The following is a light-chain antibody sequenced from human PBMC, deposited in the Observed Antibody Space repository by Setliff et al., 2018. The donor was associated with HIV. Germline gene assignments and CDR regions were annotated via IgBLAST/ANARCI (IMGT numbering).Light chain of an antibody. CDR2: HVT. CDR1: SSDIGAYDF. V-gene: IGLV2-14*03. J-gene: IGLJ3*02. Sequence: LAQPASVSGSPGQSITISCTGTSSDIGAYDFVSWYQQHPGKAPKLMIFHVTERPSGISDRFSGSKSDNTASLTISGLQTEDEADYYCSSFTTSKTLEFGGGTKVTVL. CDR3: SSFTTSKTLE.